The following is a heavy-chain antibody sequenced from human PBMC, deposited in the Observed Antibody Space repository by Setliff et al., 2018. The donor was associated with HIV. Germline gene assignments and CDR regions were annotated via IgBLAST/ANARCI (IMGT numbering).Heavy chain of an antibody. CDR2: IYHSGST. V-gene: IGHV4-4*02. D-gene: IGHD7-27*01. CDR1: GGSISTSNW. J-gene: IGHJ4*02. Sequence: PSETLSLTCVVSGGSISTSNWWCWVRQPPGKGLEWIGEIYHSGSTNYNSSLKSRVTISVDKSKNLFSLKLSSVTAADTAMYYCARQPSWGSIDYWGQGTLVTVSS. CDR3: ARQPSWGSIDY.